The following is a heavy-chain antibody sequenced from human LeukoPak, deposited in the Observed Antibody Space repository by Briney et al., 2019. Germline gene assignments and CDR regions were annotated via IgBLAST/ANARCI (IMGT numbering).Heavy chain of an antibody. J-gene: IGHJ6*03. CDR2: IYTTGNT. CDR1: DDSITSPNYY. D-gene: IGHD2-15*01. V-gene: IGHV4-61*09. Sequence: PSETLSLTCTVSDDSITSPNYYWSWVLQPAGKGLEWIGHIYTTGNTNYNPSFKSRVTMSIDTSKKHFSLKLTSVTAADTAMYYCARMRRYCSGGSCSSLTAYYYYMDVWGKGTTVTISS. CDR3: ARMRRYCSGGSCSSLTAYYYYMDV.